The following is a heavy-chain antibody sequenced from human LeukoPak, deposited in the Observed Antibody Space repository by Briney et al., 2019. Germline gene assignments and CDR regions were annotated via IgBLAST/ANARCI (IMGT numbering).Heavy chain of an antibody. V-gene: IGHV3-21*01. D-gene: IGHD3-16*01. CDR1: GFALKSYS. Sequence: SGGSLRLSCAGSGFALKSYSLTWVRQAPGKGLEWVSSISSTSAYIHYADSVKGRFTISRDNVDNVVYLEMNSLGAEDTATYYWGGGAGFGPKGLFELWGQGTLVIVSS. J-gene: IGHJ5*02. CDR2: ISSTSAYI. CDR3: GGGAGFGPKGLFEL.